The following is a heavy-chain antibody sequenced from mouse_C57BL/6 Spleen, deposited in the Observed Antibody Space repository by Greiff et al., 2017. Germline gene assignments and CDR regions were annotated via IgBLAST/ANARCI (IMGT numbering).Heavy chain of an antibody. CDR2: INPNNGGT. V-gene: IGHV1-26*01. D-gene: IGHD2-4*01. Sequence: EVKLVESGPELVKPGASVKISCKASGYTFTDYYMNWVKQSHGKSLEWIGDINPNNGGTSYNQKFKGKATLTVDKSSSTAYMELRSLTSEDSAVYYCASYDYDDYAMDYWGQGTSVTVSS. CDR1: GYTFTDYY. CDR3: ASYDYDDYAMDY. J-gene: IGHJ4*01.